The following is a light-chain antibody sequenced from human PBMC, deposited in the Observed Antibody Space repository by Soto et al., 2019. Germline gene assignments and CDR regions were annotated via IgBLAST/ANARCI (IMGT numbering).Light chain of an antibody. CDR2: DVS. CDR3: FSYAGSSTLYG. J-gene: IGLJ1*01. V-gene: IGLV2-23*02. CDR1: SSDAWSYNL. Sequence: TVLTSPVSVSSTHVHKIGISCTETSSDAWSYNLVYWYQQHPGKAPKVMFYDVSKRPSGVSNRFSGSKSGNTASLTISGLKAEDEADYYCFSYAGSSTLYGFGTGTKVTVL.